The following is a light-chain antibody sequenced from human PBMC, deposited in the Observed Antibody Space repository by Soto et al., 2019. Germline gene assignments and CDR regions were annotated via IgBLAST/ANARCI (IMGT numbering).Light chain of an antibody. Sequence: EIVLTQSPGTLSLSPAERATLSCRASQSVSSSYLAWYQQKPGQAPRLLIYGASSRATGIPDRFSGSGSGTDFTLTISRLEPEDFAIYYCQQYGNSPETFGQGTKVDIK. J-gene: IGKJ1*01. CDR1: QSVSSSY. CDR2: GAS. V-gene: IGKV3-20*01. CDR3: QQYGNSPET.